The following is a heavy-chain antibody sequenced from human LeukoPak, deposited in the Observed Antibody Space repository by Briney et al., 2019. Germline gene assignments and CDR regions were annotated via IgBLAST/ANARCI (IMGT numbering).Heavy chain of an antibody. Sequence: SETLSLICTVSGGSISSYYWSWIRQPPGKGLEWIGYIYYSGSTNYNPSLKSRVTISVDTSKNQFSLKLSSVTAADTAVYYCARTIAAAGPYFDYWGQGTLVTVSS. CDR2: IYYSGST. J-gene: IGHJ4*02. CDR1: GGSISSYY. CDR3: ARTIAAAGPYFDY. D-gene: IGHD6-13*01. V-gene: IGHV4-59*01.